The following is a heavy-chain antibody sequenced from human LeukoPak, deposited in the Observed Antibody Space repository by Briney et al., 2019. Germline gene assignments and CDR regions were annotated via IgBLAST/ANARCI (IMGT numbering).Heavy chain of an antibody. D-gene: IGHD1-26*01. CDR1: GFTFDDYA. Sequence: PGGSXXLXCAASGFTFDDYAMHWVRXAPGXGXXXVSXISWNSGSIGYADSVKGRFTISRDNSENTLHLEMNNLRHDDTAIYYCARGIHFRNVWHVREWGQGTLLTVSS. J-gene: IGHJ4*02. CDR2: ISWNSGSI. CDR3: ARGIHFRNVWHVRE. V-gene: IGHV3-9*01.